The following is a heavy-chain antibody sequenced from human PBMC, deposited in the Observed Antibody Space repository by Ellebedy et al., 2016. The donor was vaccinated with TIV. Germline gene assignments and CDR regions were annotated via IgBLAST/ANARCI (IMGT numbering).Heavy chain of an antibody. J-gene: IGHJ4*02. CDR2: IKQDGSEK. CDR3: TSGVATTLF. D-gene: IGHD1-1*01. V-gene: IGHV3-7*02. Sequence: GESLKISCAASGFTFSNHAMAWVRQAPGKGLEWVANIKQDGSEKYYVDSVKGRFTISRDNAKNTVYLQMNSLRDEDTAIYYCTSGVATTLFWGQGTLVTVSS. CDR1: GFTFSNHA.